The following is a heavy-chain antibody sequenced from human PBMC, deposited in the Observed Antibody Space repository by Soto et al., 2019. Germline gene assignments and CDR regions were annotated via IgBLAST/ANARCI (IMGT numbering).Heavy chain of an antibody. D-gene: IGHD3-3*01. J-gene: IGHJ6*02. V-gene: IGHV4-59*01. CDR3: ARDRPYYDFWSGYYKYYYYGMDV. CDR1: GGSISSYY. CDR2: IYYSGST. Sequence: NPSETLSLTCTVSGGSISSYYRSWIRQPPGKGLEWIGYIYYSGSTNYNPSLKSRVTISVDTSKNQFSLKLSSVTAADTAVYYCARDRPYYDFWSGYYKYYYYGMDVWGQGTTVTVSS.